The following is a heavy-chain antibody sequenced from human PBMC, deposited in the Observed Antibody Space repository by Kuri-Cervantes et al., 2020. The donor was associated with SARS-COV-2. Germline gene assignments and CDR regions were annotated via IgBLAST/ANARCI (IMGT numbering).Heavy chain of an antibody. V-gene: IGHV1-69*02. Sequence: SLKVSCKASGGTFSSYTISWVRQAPGQGLEWRGRSIPILGIANYAQKFQGRVTITADKSTSTAYLELSSLRSEDTAVYYCASDRPASARSNSWYYYYYGMDVWGQGTTVTVSS. CDR3: ASDRPASARSNSWYYYYYGMDV. CDR1: GGTFSSYT. J-gene: IGHJ6*02. CDR2: SIPILGIA. D-gene: IGHD6-13*01.